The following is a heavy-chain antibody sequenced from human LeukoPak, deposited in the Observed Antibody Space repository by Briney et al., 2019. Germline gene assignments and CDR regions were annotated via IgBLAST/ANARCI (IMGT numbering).Heavy chain of an antibody. J-gene: IGHJ3*02. V-gene: IGHV1-2*02. D-gene: IGHD3-22*01. CDR3: ARGDSSGYYYAFDI. CDR1: EYTFTAYY. CDR2: INPNSGGT. Sequence: ASVKVSCKASEYTFTAYYMHWVRQAPGQGLEWMGWINPNSGGTNYAQNFQGRVTMTRDTSISTAYMELSRLRSDDTAVYYCARGDSSGYYYAFDIWGQGTMVTVSS.